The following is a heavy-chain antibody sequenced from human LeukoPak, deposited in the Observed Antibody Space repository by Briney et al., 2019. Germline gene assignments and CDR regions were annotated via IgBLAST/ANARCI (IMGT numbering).Heavy chain of an antibody. Sequence: GASVRVSCKVSGDTITDFAMHWVRQAPGKGLEWMGGFDPEHGETIYAQRFQGRVTMTEDTSTGTAYMELSSLTSEDTAVYYCSSVYFEKDAFDIWGQGTMVTVSS. CDR1: GDTITDFA. CDR2: FDPEHGET. V-gene: IGHV1-24*01. J-gene: IGHJ3*02. D-gene: IGHD2-21*01. CDR3: SSVYFEKDAFDI.